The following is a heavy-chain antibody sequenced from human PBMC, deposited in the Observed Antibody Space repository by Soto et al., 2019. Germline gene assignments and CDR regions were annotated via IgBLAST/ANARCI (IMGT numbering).Heavy chain of an antibody. CDR2: ITSSSSNI. V-gene: IGHV3-21*01. D-gene: IGHD5-18*01. J-gene: IGHJ4*02. CDR1: EFTFGSYI. CDR3: ARGRFSFGSAFDY. Sequence: EVQLVESGGGLVKPGGSLRLSCAASEFTFGSYIMHWVRQAPGKGLEWVSSITSSSSNIYYADSVKGRFNIARDNDKNSLYLQMNSLRAEDTSVYHCARGRFSFGSAFDYWGQGTLVTVSS.